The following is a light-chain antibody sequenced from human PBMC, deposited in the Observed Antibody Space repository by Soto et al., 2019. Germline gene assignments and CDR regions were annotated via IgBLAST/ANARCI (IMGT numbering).Light chain of an antibody. CDR1: SSNVGSNT. CDR2: NNT. CDR3: AASDDSLSGVV. J-gene: IGLJ2*01. V-gene: IGLV1-44*01. Sequence: QSVLTQPPSASGTPGQSVTISCSGTSSNVGSNTVNSYQHLPGSTAKLLIFNNTNRPPGVPYRFSGSKTGTSASLAIGGVQSEDEADDYCAASDDSLSGVVFGGGTKVTVL.